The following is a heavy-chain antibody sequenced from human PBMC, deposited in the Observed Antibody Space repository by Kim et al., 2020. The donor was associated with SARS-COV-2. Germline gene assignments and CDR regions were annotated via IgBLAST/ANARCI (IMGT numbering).Heavy chain of an antibody. Sequence: VKGRFTISRDNAKNSLYLQMNSLRAEDTAVYYCARDSCSGGSCYYSGTDYWGQGTLVTVSS. V-gene: IGHV3-11*05. J-gene: IGHJ4*02. D-gene: IGHD2-15*01. CDR3: ARDSCSGGSCYYSGTDY.